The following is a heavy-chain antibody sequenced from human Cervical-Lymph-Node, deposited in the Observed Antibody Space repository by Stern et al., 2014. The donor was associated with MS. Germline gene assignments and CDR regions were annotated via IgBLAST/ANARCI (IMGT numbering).Heavy chain of an antibody. Sequence: QLQLQESGSGLVKPSQTLSLTCAVSGGSISSGGYSWSWIRQPPGKGLEWIGYIYHSGTTSYNPSLKSRVTISVDRSKTQFSLKLSSVTAADTAVYYCARVTPGDWFDPWGQGTLVTVSS. CDR3: ARVTPGDWFDP. V-gene: IGHV4-30-2*01. D-gene: IGHD2-8*02. CDR1: GGSISSGGYS. CDR2: IYHSGTT. J-gene: IGHJ5*02.